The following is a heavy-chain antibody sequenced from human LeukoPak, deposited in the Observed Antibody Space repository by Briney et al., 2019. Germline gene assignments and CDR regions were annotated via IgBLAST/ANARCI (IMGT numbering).Heavy chain of an antibody. CDR3: ARHGGRSYGDYYFDY. CDR1: GHSFTSYW. CDR2: IYPGDSDT. J-gene: IGHJ4*02. D-gene: IGHD4-17*01. Sequence: GESLKISCKGSGHSFTSYWIGWVRQMPGKGLEWMGIIYPGDSDTRYSPSFQGQVTISADKSISTAYLQWSSLKASDTAMYYCARHGGRSYGDYYFDYWGQGTLVTVSS. V-gene: IGHV5-51*01.